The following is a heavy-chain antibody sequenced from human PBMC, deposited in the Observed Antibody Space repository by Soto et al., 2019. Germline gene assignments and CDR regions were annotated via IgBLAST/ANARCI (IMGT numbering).Heavy chain of an antibody. CDR1: GDTFNMSG. V-gene: IGHV1-18*01. Sequence: ASVKVSGKSSGDTFNMSGISWVRQAPGQGLEWMGWISAYNGNTKYAQKFQDRVTITRDTSASIIYMELSSLRSEDGAVYYCARDDSSDGPTLFDYWGQGTLVTVSS. CDR2: ISAYNGNT. D-gene: IGHD2-21*01. CDR3: ARDDSSDGPTLFDY. J-gene: IGHJ4*02.